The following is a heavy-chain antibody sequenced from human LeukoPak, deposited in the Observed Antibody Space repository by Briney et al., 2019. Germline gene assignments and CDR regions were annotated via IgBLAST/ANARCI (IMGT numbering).Heavy chain of an antibody. CDR2: ISSNGGST. D-gene: IGHD7-27*01. Sequence: GGSLRLSCSASGFTFSSYAMHWVRQAPGKGLEYVSAISSNGGSTYYADSVKGRFTISRDNSKNTLYLQMNSLRAEDSALYYCARIRESLGLGAFDIWGQGTMVTVSS. CDR1: GFTFSSYA. J-gene: IGHJ3*02. CDR3: ARIRESLGLGAFDI. V-gene: IGHV3-64*04.